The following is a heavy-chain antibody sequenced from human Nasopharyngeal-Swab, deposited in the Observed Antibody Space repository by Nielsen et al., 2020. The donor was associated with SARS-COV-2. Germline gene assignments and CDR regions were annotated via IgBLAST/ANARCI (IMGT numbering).Heavy chain of an antibody. V-gene: IGHV4-38-2*02. J-gene: IGHJ5*02. CDR2: IYHSGST. Sequence: SQTLSLTCAVSGYSISSGYYWGWIRQPPGKGLEWIGSIYHSGSTYYNPSLKSRVTISVDTSKNQFSLKLSSVTAADTAVYYCARDGGWFDPWGQGTLVTVSS. CDR3: ARDGGWFDP. CDR1: GYSISSGYY.